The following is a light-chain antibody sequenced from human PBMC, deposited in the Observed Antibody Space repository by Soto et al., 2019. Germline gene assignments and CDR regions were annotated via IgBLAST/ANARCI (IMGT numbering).Light chain of an antibody. CDR1: QSVGNH. CDR3: QHRDDWPPGAT. CDR2: DAS. V-gene: IGKV3-11*01. Sequence: IVLTQSPATLSLSPGERATLSCRASQSVGNHLAWYQQRPGQAPRLLIYDASNRATGVPVRFSGFGYGTDFTLIISSLEPEDSAVYYCQHRDDWPPGATFGGGTKVEIK. J-gene: IGKJ4*01.